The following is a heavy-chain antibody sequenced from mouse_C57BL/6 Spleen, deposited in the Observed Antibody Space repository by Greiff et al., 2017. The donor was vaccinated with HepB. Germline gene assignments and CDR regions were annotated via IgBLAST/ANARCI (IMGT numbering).Heavy chain of an antibody. D-gene: IGHD1-1*01. CDR1: GYTFTDYN. V-gene: IGHV1-18*01. Sequence: EVQLQQSGPELVKPGASVKIPCKASGYTFTDYNMDWVKQSHGKSLEWIGDINPNNGGTIYNQKFKGKATLTVDKSSSTAYMELRSLTSEDTAVYYCARRGSTVVPYFDYWGQGTTLTVSS. J-gene: IGHJ2*01. CDR3: ARRGSTVVPYFDY. CDR2: INPNNGGT.